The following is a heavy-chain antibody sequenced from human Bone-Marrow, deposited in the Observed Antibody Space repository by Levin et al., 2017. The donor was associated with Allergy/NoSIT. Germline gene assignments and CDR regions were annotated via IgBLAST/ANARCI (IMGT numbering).Heavy chain of an antibody. V-gene: IGHV3-23*01. D-gene: IGHD3-10*01. CDR2: ISGSGGST. Sequence: GGSLRLSCAASGFTFSSYAMSWVRQAPGKGLEWVSAISGSGGSTYYADSVKGRFTISRDNSKNTLYLQMNSLRAEDTAVYYCAKGMGPVWLWFREFIAYYFDYWGQGTLVTVSS. CDR3: AKGMGPVWLWFREFIAYYFDY. J-gene: IGHJ4*02. CDR1: GFTFSSYA.